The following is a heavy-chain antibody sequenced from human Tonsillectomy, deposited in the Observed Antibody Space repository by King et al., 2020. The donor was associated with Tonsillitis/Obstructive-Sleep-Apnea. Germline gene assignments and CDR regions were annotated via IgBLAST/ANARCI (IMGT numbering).Heavy chain of an antibody. CDR1: GFSLSTSGMC. Sequence: ITLKESGPALVKPTQTLTLTCTFSGFSLSTSGMCVSWIRQPPGKALEWLALIDLDDDKYYSTSLKTRLTISKDTSKNQVVLTMTNMDPVDTATYYCARTQYYYDSSGYRYYFDYWGQGTLVTVSS. D-gene: IGHD3-22*01. CDR2: IDLDDDK. CDR3: ARTQYYYDSSGYRYYFDY. J-gene: IGHJ4*02. V-gene: IGHV2-70*01.